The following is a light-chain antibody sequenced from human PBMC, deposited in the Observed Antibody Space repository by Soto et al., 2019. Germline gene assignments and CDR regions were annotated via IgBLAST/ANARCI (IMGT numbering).Light chain of an antibody. V-gene: IGKV1-9*01. J-gene: IGKJ5*01. CDR3: QYLNGVPTIT. Sequence: DIHLTQSPSILSASVGGRVTLTCRASQDVSDFLAWYQHAPGKAPNLLIYGGYTLQSGVPSRFSGSGSGTEFSLTITGLQPEDFATYYCQYLNGVPTITFGQGTRLEIK. CDR1: QDVSDF. CDR2: GGY.